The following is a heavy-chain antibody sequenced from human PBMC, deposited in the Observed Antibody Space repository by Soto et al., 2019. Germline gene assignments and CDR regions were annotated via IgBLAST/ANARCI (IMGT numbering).Heavy chain of an antibody. D-gene: IGHD2-8*01. Sequence: QVQLVESGGGVVQPGESLRLSCAASEFTFSSYAMHWVRQAPGKGLEWVAVVSNDGSNKYYADSVKGRFTISRDNSKNTLTLQMNSLRAEDTAVYYCAKDQRTNSRSYHALDVWGQGTTVTVSS. CDR2: VSNDGSNK. CDR1: EFTFSSYA. V-gene: IGHV3-30*18. CDR3: AKDQRTNSRSYHALDV. J-gene: IGHJ6*02.